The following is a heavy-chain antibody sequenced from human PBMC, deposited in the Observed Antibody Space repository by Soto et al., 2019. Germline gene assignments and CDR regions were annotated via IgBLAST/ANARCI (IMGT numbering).Heavy chain of an antibody. V-gene: IGHV1-18*01. D-gene: IGHD3-22*01. J-gene: IGHJ4*02. CDR1: GYTFTSYG. CDR3: ARGRLNYYDSSGYLDY. CDR2: ISAYNGNT. Sequence: GASVKVSCKASGYTFTSYGISWVRQAPGQGLEWMGWISAYNGNTNYAQKRQGRVTMTTDTSTSTAYMELRSLRSDDTAVYYCARGRLNYYDSSGYLDYWGQGTLVTVSS.